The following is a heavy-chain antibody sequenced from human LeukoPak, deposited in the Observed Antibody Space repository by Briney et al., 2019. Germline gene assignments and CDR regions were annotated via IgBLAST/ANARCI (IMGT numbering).Heavy chain of an antibody. CDR1: GFTFSSHW. Sequence: GGSLRLSCAASGFTFSSHWMTWVRQALGKGLEWVATIKQDGNEKQYVDSVKGRFTISRDNAKNSLYLQMNSLRAEDTAVYYCARSLYGSGSYDKGDGYFDYWGQGILVTVSS. J-gene: IGHJ4*02. CDR3: ARSLYGSGSYDKGDGYFDY. CDR2: IKQDGNEK. D-gene: IGHD3-10*01. V-gene: IGHV3-7*03.